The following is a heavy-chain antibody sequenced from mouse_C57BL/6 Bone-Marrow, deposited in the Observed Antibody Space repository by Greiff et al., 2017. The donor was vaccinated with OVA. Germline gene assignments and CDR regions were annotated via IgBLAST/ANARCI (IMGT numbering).Heavy chain of an antibody. D-gene: IGHD6-2*01. Sequence: QVQLQQSGAELVKPGASVKMSCKASGYTFTSYWITWVKQRPGQGLEWIGDIYPGSGSTNYNEKFKSKATLTVDTSSSTAYMQLSSLTSEDSAVYYCTRGVSWYFDVWGTGTTVTVSS. J-gene: IGHJ1*03. CDR3: TRGVSWYFDV. CDR1: GYTFTSYW. V-gene: IGHV1-55*01. CDR2: IYPGSGST.